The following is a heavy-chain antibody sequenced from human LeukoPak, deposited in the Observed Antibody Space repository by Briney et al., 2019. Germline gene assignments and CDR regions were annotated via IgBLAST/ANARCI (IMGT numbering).Heavy chain of an antibody. J-gene: IGHJ4*02. Sequence: ASVKVSCKASGYTFTDYYIHWVRQAPGQGLEWMGRIIPILGIANYAQKFQGRVTITADKSTSTAYMELSSLRSEDTAVYYCARDPVEGHYFDYWGQGTLVTVSS. V-gene: IGHV1-69*04. CDR1: GYTFTDYY. CDR3: ARDPVEGHYFDY. D-gene: IGHD5-24*01. CDR2: IIPILGIA.